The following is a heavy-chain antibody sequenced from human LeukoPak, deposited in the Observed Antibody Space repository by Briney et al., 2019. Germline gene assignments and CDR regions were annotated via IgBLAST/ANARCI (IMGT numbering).Heavy chain of an antibody. J-gene: IGHJ4*02. CDR2: IYHSGST. CDR3: ARGGFYDSSGYPFDY. V-gene: IGHV4-30-2*01. D-gene: IGHD3-22*01. Sequence: SQTLSLPCAVSGGSISSGGYSWSWIRQPPGKGLEWIGYIYHSGSTYYNPSLKSRVTISVDRSKNQFSLKLSSVTAADTAVYYCARGGFYDSSGYPFDYWGQGTLVTVSS. CDR1: GGSISSGGYS.